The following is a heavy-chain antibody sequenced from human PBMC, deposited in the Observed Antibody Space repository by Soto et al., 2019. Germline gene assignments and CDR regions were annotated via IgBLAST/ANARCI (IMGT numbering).Heavy chain of an antibody. Sequence: PSETLSLTCTVSGGSISSGGYYWSWIRQHPGKGLEWIGYIYYSGSTYYNPSLKSRVTISVDTSKNQFSLKLSSVTAADTAVYYCARTSNDYGEYLYYYGMDVWGQGTTVTVYS. CDR3: ARTSNDYGEYLYYYGMDV. CDR1: GGSISSGGYY. J-gene: IGHJ6*01. V-gene: IGHV4-31*03. CDR2: IYYSGST. D-gene: IGHD4-17*01.